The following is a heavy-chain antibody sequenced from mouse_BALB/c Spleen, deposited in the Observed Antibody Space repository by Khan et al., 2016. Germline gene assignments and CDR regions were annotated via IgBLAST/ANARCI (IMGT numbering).Heavy chain of an antibody. Sequence: EVELLSSLLVFLHPFGSLRLSCATSGFTFTDYYMSWVRQPPGKALEWLGFIRNKANGYTTEYSASVKGRFTISRANSQSILYLQMNTLRAEDSATYYCARDIATDWYFDVWGAGTTVTVSS. V-gene: IGHV7-3*02. D-gene: IGHD1-1*01. CDR1: GFTFTDYY. CDR3: ARDIATDWYFDV. J-gene: IGHJ1*01. CDR2: IRNKANGYTT.